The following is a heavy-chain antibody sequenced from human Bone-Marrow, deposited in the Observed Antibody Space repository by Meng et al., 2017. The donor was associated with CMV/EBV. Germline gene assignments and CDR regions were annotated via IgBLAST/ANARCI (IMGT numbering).Heavy chain of an antibody. D-gene: IGHD2-2*01. Sequence: SVKVSCKASGGTFSSYTISWVRQAPGQGLEWMGRIIPILGIANYAQKFQGRVTITADKSTSTAYMELSSLRSEDTAVYYCARDTVVVPAAVDFDYWGQGTLVTVSS. CDR3: ARDTVVVPAAVDFDY. J-gene: IGHJ4*02. CDR1: GGTFSSYT. V-gene: IGHV1-69*04. CDR2: IIPILGIA.